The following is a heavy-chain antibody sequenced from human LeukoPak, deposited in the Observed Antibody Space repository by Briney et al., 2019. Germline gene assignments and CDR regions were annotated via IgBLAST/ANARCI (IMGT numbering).Heavy chain of an antibody. J-gene: IGHJ4*02. Sequence: PGGSLRLSCAASGFTFSNYGMHWVRQDPGKGLEWVAVVAHDGSVAYYADWVKGRLTISRDNSKNTLYLQMNNLRAEDTAVYYCAREGDYYCSGGSCYDYWGQGTLVTVSS. CDR1: GFTFSNYG. D-gene: IGHD2-15*01. V-gene: IGHV3-30*03. CDR3: AREGDYYCSGGSCYDY. CDR2: VAHDGSVA.